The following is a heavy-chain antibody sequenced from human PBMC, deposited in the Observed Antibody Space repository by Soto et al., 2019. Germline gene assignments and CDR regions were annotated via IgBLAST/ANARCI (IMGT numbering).Heavy chain of an antibody. CDR2: IIPIRGIA. Sequence: QVQLVQSGAEVKKPGSSVKVSCKASGGTFSSYTISWVRQAPGQGLEWMGRIIPIRGIANYAQKFQGRVTITADKSTSTAYMELSSLRSEDTAVYYCARGYCSSTSCTDPYYYYMDVWGKGTTVTVSS. J-gene: IGHJ6*03. D-gene: IGHD2-2*01. V-gene: IGHV1-69*02. CDR3: ARGYCSSTSCTDPYYYYMDV. CDR1: GGTFSSYT.